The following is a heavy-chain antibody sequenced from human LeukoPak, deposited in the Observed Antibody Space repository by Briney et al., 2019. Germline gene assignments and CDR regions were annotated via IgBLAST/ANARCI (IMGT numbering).Heavy chain of an antibody. CDR1: GGSISSGDYY. V-gene: IGHV4-30-4*01. J-gene: IGHJ4*02. Sequence: SETLSLTYTVSGGSISSGDYYWSWIRQPPGKGLEWIGYIYYSGSTYYNPSLKSRVTISVDTSKNQFSLKLSSVTAADTAVYYCARGNHYYDSSGSQFDYWGQGTLVTVSS. CDR3: ARGNHYYDSSGSQFDY. CDR2: IYYSGST. D-gene: IGHD3-22*01.